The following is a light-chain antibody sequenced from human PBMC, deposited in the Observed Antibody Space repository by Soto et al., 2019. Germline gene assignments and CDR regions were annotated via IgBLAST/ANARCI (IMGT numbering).Light chain of an antibody. Sequence: EIAMTQSPATLSVSPGQRATLSCRASQNVNSNLAWYQQKPGHAPSLLFHNVSTRATGFPARFSGSGSGTEFTLTISSLQSEDSAIYYCQQYNTLNTFGQGTKLEIK. CDR1: QNVNSN. V-gene: IGKV3-15*01. CDR2: NVS. J-gene: IGKJ2*01. CDR3: QQYNTLNT.